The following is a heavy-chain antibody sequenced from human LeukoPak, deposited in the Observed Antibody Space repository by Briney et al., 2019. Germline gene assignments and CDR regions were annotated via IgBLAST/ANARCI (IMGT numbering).Heavy chain of an antibody. V-gene: IGHV3-30*18. CDR1: GFTLSSYG. CDR3: AKVGYDSSYPYDY. CDR2: ISYDGSNK. Sequence: GGSLRLSCAASGFTLSSYGMHWVRQAPGKGLEWVAVISYDGSNKYYADSVKGRFTISRDNSKNTLYLQMNSLRAEDTAVYYCAKVGYDSSYPYDYWGQGTLVTVSS. J-gene: IGHJ4*02. D-gene: IGHD3-22*01.